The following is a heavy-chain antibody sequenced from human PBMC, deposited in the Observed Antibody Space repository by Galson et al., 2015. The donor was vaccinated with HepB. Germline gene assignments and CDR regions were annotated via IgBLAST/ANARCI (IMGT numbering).Heavy chain of an antibody. Sequence: SLRLSCAASGFTFSSYGMHWVRQAPGKGLEWVTVISYDGSNKYYADSVKGRFTISRDNSKNTLYLQMNSLRAEDTAVYYCAKDRGNCGGDCYFDYWGQGTLVTVSS. CDR3: AKDRGNCGGDCYFDY. J-gene: IGHJ4*02. CDR2: ISYDGSNK. CDR1: GFTFSSYG. V-gene: IGHV3-30*18. D-gene: IGHD2-21*02.